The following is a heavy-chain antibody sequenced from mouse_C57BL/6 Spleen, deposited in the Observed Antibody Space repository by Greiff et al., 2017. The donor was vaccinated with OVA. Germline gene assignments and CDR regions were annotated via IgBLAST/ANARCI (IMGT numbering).Heavy chain of an antibody. CDR3: ARKIGLRGYFDY. J-gene: IGHJ2*01. CDR2: IDPSDSYT. Sequence: LSFPSSFYTFTLYFIHFFNHIPGQGLEWIGEIDPSDSYTNYNQKFKGKSTLTVDKSSSTAYMQLSSLTSEDSAVYYCARKIGLRGYFDYWGQGTTLTVSS. CDR1: FYTFTLYF. V-gene: IGHV1-69*01. D-gene: IGHD2-4*01.